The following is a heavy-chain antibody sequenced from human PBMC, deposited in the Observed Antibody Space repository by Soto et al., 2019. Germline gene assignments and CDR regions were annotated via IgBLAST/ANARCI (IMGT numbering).Heavy chain of an antibody. V-gene: IGHV1-69*13. J-gene: IGHJ5*02. D-gene: IGHD6-19*01. Sequence: ASVKVSCKASGGTFSSYAIRWVRQAPGQGLEWMGAIIPIFGTANYALKFQGRVTVTADESTSTAYMVLSSLRSEDTAVYYCARALAVAGNNWFAPWVQGTLVTVSS. CDR3: ARALAVAGNNWFAP. CDR1: GGTFSSYA. CDR2: IIPIFGTA.